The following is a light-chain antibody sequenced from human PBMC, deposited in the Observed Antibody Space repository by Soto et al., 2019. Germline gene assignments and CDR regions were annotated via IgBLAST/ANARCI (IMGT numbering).Light chain of an antibody. CDR1: QGISNY. CDR3: QKYNSAPKWT. Sequence: DIQMTQSPSSLSASVGDRVTITCRASQGISNYLAWCQQKPGKVPKLLIYAASTLQSGVPSRFSGSGSGTDFTITISSLQPEDVATYYCQKYNSAPKWTFGQGTKAEIK. CDR2: AAS. V-gene: IGKV1-27*01. J-gene: IGKJ1*01.